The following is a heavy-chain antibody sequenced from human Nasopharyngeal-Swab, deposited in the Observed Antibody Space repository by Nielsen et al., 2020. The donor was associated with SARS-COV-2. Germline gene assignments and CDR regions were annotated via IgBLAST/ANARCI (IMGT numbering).Heavy chain of an antibody. Sequence: GESLKISCAASGFTFSSYGMHWVRQAPGKGLEWVAFIRYDGSNKYYADSVKGRFTISRDNSKNTLYLQMNSLRAEDTAVYYCAKDRVGAQYYFDYWGQGTLVTVSS. D-gene: IGHD1-26*01. CDR2: IRYDGSNK. CDR1: GFTFSSYG. CDR3: AKDRVGAQYYFDY. J-gene: IGHJ4*02. V-gene: IGHV3-30*02.